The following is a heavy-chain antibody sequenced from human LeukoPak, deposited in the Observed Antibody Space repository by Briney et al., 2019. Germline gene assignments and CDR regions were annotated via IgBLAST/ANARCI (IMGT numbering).Heavy chain of an antibody. V-gene: IGHV4-39*07. Sequence: SETLSLTCTVSGGSISSGGYSWSWTRQPPGKGLEWIGEINHSGSTNYNPSLKSRVTISVDTSKNQFSLKLSSVTAAGTAVYYCARGGILNSRWFDPWGQGTLVTVSS. CDR1: GGSISSGGYS. D-gene: IGHD2-21*01. CDR3: ARGGILNSRWFDP. CDR2: INHSGST. J-gene: IGHJ5*02.